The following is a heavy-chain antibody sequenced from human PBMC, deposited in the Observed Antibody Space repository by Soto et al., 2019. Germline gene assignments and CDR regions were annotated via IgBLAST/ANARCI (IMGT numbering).Heavy chain of an antibody. D-gene: IGHD2-2*01. CDR1: GGSISSGGYY. Sequence: SETLSLTCTVSGGSISSGGYYWSWIRQHPGKGLEWIGYIYYSGSTYYNPSLKSRVTISVDTSKNQFSLKLSSVTAADTAVYYCARDRGYCSSTSCYDYYYYMDVWGKGTTVTVSS. V-gene: IGHV4-31*03. J-gene: IGHJ6*03. CDR2: IYYSGST. CDR3: ARDRGYCSSTSCYDYYYYMDV.